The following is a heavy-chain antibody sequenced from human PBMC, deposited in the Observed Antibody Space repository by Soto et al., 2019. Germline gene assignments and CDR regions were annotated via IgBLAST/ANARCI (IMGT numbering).Heavy chain of an antibody. D-gene: IGHD1-26*01. CDR3: ARDVGATLNGFDP. CDR2: ILPIFGTA. J-gene: IGHJ5*02. V-gene: IGHV1-69*01. Sequence: QVQLVQSGAEVKKPGSSVKVSCKASGGTFTTYAITCVRQAPGQGLEWMGGILPIFGTANYAQKFQGRVTITADASTSTASMHLSSLRSDDTAVYYCARDVGATLNGFDPWGQGTLVTVSS. CDR1: GGTFTTYA.